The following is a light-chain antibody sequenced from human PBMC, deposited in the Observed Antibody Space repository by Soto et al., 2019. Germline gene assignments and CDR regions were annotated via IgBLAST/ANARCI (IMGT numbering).Light chain of an antibody. Sequence: DIQMTQSPSSLSAYVGDRVTITCRASQGIRNDLGWYQQKPGKAPKRLIYAASSLQSGVPSRFSGSVSGTEFTLTISSLQPDDFATYYCQQYKSYSPITFGQGTRLEIK. V-gene: IGKV1-17*01. CDR1: QGIRND. J-gene: IGKJ5*01. CDR3: QQYKSYSPIT. CDR2: AAS.